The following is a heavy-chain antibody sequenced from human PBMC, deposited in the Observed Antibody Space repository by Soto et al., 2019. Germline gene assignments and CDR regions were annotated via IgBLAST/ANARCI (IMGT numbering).Heavy chain of an antibody. CDR3: VRGITIFVVVGHSYSNAMHV. CDR1: GGFISSNIW. D-gene: IGHD3-3*01. CDR2: IYHSGST. Sequence: ETLSLTYAVSGGFISSNIWWGWVRQPPGKGLEWIGEIYHSGSTNYNPSLKSRVTISVDKSKNQFSLKLSSVTAADTAVYYCVRGITIFVVVGHSYSNAMHVWGKGPTLTGSS. V-gene: IGHV4-4*02. J-gene: IGHJ6*04.